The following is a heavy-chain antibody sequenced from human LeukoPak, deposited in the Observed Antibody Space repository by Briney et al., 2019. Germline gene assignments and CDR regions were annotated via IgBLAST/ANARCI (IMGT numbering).Heavy chain of an antibody. V-gene: IGHV3-48*02. CDR2: ISSSSSTI. CDR1: GFTFTSYS. CDR3: ARDRHGDYASEY. J-gene: IGHJ4*02. D-gene: IGHD4-17*01. Sequence: GGSLRLSCVASGFTFTSYSMNWVRQAPGKGLEWVSYISSSSSTIYYADSVKGRFTISRDNAQNSLYLQMNSLRDEDTAVNYCARDRHGDYASEYWGQGTLVTVSS.